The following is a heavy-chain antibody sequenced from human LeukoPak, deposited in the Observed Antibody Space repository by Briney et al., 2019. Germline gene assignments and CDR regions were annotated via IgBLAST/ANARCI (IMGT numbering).Heavy chain of an antibody. J-gene: IGHJ6*02. Sequence: GASLQISCKGSGYTFTNYWIGWVRQLPGKGLEFMGIIYPGDSDTRYSPSFQGQVTISADKSISTAYLQWSSLKASDTAMYYCARHDVIRLKGMDVWGQGTTVTVSS. CDR2: IYPGDSDT. CDR3: ARHDVIRLKGMDV. V-gene: IGHV5-51*01. D-gene: IGHD2/OR15-2a*01. CDR1: GYTFTNYW.